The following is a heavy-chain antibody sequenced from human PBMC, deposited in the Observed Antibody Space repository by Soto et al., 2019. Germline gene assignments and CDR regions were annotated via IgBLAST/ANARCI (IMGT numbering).Heavy chain of an antibody. J-gene: IGHJ4*02. Sequence: EVQLVESGGGLVKPRGSLRLSCAVSGFTFSAYTMSWVRQPPGKGLEWVATISSISTYIKYADSVKGRFTISRDNARNSLYLQMDSLRVEDTAVYYCARVHIAARDYWGQGTLVTVSS. D-gene: IGHD6-6*01. V-gene: IGHV3-21*01. CDR3: ARVHIAARDY. CDR2: ISSISTYI. CDR1: GFTFSAYT.